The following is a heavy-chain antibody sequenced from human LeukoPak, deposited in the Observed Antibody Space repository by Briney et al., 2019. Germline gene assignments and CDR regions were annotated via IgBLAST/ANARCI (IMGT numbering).Heavy chain of an antibody. D-gene: IGHD3-22*01. V-gene: IGHV4-39*07. CDR2: IYYSGST. Sequence: PSETLSLTCTVSGGSISSSSYYWGWIRQPPGKGLEWIGSIYYSGSTNYNPSLKSRVTISVDTSKNQFSLKLSSVTAADTAVYYCARDTYYYDSSGYYYTNWFDPWGQGTLVTVSS. CDR1: GGSISSSSYY. J-gene: IGHJ5*02. CDR3: ARDTYYYDSSGYYYTNWFDP.